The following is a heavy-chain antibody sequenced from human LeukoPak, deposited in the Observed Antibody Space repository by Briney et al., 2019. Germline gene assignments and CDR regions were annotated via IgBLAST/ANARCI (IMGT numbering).Heavy chain of an antibody. J-gene: IGHJ2*01. CDR1: GGSISNHY. D-gene: IGHD3-22*01. V-gene: IGHV4-59*11. Sequence: SETLSLTCSVSGGSISNHYWSWIRQPPGKGLEWIGSMYYSGSTNYNPSLKSRATISEDTSKKQFSLKLSSVTAADTAVYYCARAGYDTSGFWYFGLWGRGTLVTVSS. CDR3: ARAGYDTSGFWYFGL. CDR2: MYYSGST.